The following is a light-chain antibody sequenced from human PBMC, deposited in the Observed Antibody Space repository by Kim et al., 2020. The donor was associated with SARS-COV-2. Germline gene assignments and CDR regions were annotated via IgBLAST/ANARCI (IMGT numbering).Light chain of an antibody. CDR2: GAS. Sequence: RNMAWYQQRPGHSPRLLIYGASTRATGVPDRFSAGGSGTAYTLTIASLQPEDSAVYYCQRYNNWPAVRTFGQGTKVDIK. V-gene: IGKV3-15*01. J-gene: IGKJ2*01. CDR3: QRYNNWPAVRT. CDR1: RN.